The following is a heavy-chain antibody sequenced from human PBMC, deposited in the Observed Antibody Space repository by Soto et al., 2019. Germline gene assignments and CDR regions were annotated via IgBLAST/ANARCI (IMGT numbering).Heavy chain of an antibody. J-gene: IGHJ4*02. Sequence: QVQLQQWGAGLLKPSETLSLTCAVYGGSFSGYYWSWIRQPPGKGLEWIGEINHSGSTNYNPSLKSRVTISVDPSKNQFSLKLSSVTAADTAVYYCARGLGRITIFGVVIPTSAFDYWGQGTLVTVSS. CDR2: INHSGST. CDR1: GGSFSGYY. D-gene: IGHD3-3*01. V-gene: IGHV4-34*01. CDR3: ARGLGRITIFGVVIPTSAFDY.